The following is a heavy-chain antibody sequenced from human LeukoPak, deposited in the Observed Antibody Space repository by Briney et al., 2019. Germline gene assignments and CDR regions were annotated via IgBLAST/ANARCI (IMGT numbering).Heavy chain of an antibody. CDR3: AELGITMIGGV. CDR2: ISSSSSYI. J-gene: IGHJ6*04. V-gene: IGHV3-21*01. CDR1: GFTFSSHS. D-gene: IGHD3-10*02. Sequence: PGGSLRLSCAASGFTFSSHSMNWVRQAPGKGLEWVSSISSSSSYIYYADSVKGRFTISRDSAKNSLYLQMNSLRAEDTAVYYCAELGITMIGGVWGKGTTVTISS.